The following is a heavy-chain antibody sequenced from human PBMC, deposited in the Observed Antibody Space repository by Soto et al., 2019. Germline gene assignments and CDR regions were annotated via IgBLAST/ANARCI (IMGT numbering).Heavy chain of an antibody. V-gene: IGHV3-73*01. CDR3: IVLPGIAAAGTGKNYYYMDV. Sequence: GGSLRLSCAASGFTFSGSAMHWVRQASGKGLEWVGRIRSKANSYATAYAASVKGRFTISRDDSKNTAYLQMNSLKTEDTAVYYCIVLPGIAAAGTGKNYYYMDVWGKGTTVTVSS. J-gene: IGHJ6*03. CDR2: IRSKANSYAT. D-gene: IGHD6-13*01. CDR1: GFTFSGSA.